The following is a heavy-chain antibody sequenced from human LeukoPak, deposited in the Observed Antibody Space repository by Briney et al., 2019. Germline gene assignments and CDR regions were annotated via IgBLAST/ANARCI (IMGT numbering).Heavy chain of an antibody. J-gene: IGHJ6*02. CDR1: GYTFTSYG. CDR3: ARDHAVQSGGFLEWLLPDDYYGMDV. Sequence: ASVKVSCKASGYTFTSYGISWVRQAPGQGLEWMGWISAYNGYTNYAQKLQGRVTMTTDTSTSTAYMELRSLRSDDTAVYYCARDHAVQSGGFLEWLLPDDYYGMDVWGQGTTVTVSS. D-gene: IGHD3-3*01. CDR2: ISAYNGYT. V-gene: IGHV1-18*01.